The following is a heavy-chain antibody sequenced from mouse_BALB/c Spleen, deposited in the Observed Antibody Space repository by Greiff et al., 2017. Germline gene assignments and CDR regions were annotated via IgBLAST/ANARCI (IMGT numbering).Heavy chain of an antibody. CDR2: IDPANGNT. Sequence: EVKLMESGAELVKPGASVKLSCTASGFNIKDTYMHWVKQRPEQGLEWIGRIDPANGNTKYDPKFQGKATITADTSSNTAYLQLSSLTSEDTAVYYCARGVVADWGQGTTLTVSS. D-gene: IGHD1-1*01. CDR1: GFNIKDTY. J-gene: IGHJ2*01. V-gene: IGHV14-3*02. CDR3: ARGVVAD.